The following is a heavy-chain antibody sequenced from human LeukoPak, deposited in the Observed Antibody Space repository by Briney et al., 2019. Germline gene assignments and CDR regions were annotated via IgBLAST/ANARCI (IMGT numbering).Heavy chain of an antibody. J-gene: IGHJ5*02. CDR3: ARGSFWFDP. CDR1: GYTFTSYA. V-gene: IGHV1-18*01. Sequence: ASVKVSCKASGYTFTSYAITWVRQAPGQGLEWMGWISAYNGHTNYAQKMQGRVTMTTETSTRTAYMELRSLRSDDTAVYYCARGSFWFDPWGQGTLVTVSS. CDR2: ISAYNGHT. D-gene: IGHD2-15*01.